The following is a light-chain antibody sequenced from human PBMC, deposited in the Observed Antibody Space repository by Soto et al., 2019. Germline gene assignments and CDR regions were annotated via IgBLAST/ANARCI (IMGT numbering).Light chain of an antibody. Sequence: QSVLTQPPSVSGAPGQRVTISCTGSSSNIGAGYDVHWYQQLPGTAPKLLIYGNSNRPSGVPDRFSGPKSGTSASLAITGLQAEDEADYYCQSYDSSLRVVFGGGTKVTVL. V-gene: IGLV1-40*01. CDR3: QSYDSSLRVV. CDR2: GNS. J-gene: IGLJ2*01. CDR1: SSNIGAGYD.